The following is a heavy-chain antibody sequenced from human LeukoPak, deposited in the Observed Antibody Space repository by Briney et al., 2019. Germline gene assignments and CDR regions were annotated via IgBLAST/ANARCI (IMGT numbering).Heavy chain of an antibody. CDR1: GYTFSSYG. D-gene: IGHD3-10*01. J-gene: IGHJ4*02. CDR2: INPNSGAT. V-gene: IGHV1-2*02. CDR3: AREPPRGRGAYYFDY. Sequence: ASVCDSCKASGYTFSSYGFSWVRQAPGQGLEWMGWINPNSGATNYVQKFQGRVTVTRDTSINTAYMELSRLRSDDTAVYYCAREPPRGRGAYYFDYGGRGTVDTVSS.